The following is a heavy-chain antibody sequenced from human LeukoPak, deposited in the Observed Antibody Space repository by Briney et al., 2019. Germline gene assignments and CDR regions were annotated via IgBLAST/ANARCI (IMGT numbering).Heavy chain of an antibody. V-gene: IGHV3-23*01. CDR3: ARDYPTSGIVTIFDY. CDR1: GFTFNNYA. Sequence: GGSLRLSCASSGFTFNNYAMTWVRQAPGKGLEWVSSITASGGSTYCADSVKGRFTISRDNSKNTLYLQMSSLRAEDTAVYYCARDYPTSGIVTIFDYWGQGTLATVSS. D-gene: IGHD1-1*01. J-gene: IGHJ4*02. CDR2: ITASGGST.